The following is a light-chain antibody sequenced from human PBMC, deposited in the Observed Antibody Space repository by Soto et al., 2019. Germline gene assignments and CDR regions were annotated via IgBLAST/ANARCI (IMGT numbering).Light chain of an antibody. J-gene: IGKJ1*01. CDR2: GAS. V-gene: IGKV1-5*01. Sequence: DVHMTQSPSTLSASVGDRVSITCRASQSIISWLAWYQQKPGKAPKLLIYGASSLESGVPSRFSGSGSGTEFTLTISSLQSEDFATYYCQQYYSCPLTFGQGTKVDIK. CDR1: QSIISW. CDR3: QQYYSCPLT.